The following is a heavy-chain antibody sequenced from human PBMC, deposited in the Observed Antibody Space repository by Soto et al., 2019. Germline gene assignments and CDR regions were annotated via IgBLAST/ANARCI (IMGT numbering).Heavy chain of an antibody. CDR1: GGSISSYY. CDR2: IYYSGST. D-gene: IGHD3-10*01. Sequence: PSETLSLTCTVSGGSISSYYWSWIRQPPGKGLEWIGYIYYSGSTNYNPSLKSRVTISVDTSKNQFSLKLSSVTAADTAVYYCARHGGLLWFGELFLQRYYYYGMDVWGQGTTVTVSS. V-gene: IGHV4-59*08. J-gene: IGHJ6*02. CDR3: ARHGGLLWFGELFLQRYYYYGMDV.